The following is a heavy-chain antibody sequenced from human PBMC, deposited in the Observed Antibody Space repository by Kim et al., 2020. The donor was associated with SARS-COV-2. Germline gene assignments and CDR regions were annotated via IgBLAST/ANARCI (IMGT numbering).Heavy chain of an antibody. J-gene: IGHJ6*02. D-gene: IGHD4-17*01. CDR3: AKEHYGDYYYYGMDV. Sequence: SVKGRCTISRDNSKNTLYMQMNSPRAEDTAVYYCAKEHYGDYYYYGMDVWGQGTTGTVSS. V-gene: IGHV3-23*01.